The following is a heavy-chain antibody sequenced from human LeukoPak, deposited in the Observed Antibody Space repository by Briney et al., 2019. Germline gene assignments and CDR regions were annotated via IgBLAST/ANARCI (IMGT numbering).Heavy chain of an antibody. V-gene: IGHV3-30*18. D-gene: IGHD1-26*01. Sequence: GGSLRLSCAASGFTFSSYGMHWVRQAPGKGLEWVAVISYDGSNKYYADSVKGRFTISRDNSKNTLYLQMNSLRAEDTAVYYCAKEGATLAFDIWGQGTMVTVSS. CDR3: AKEGATLAFDI. CDR2: ISYDGSNK. J-gene: IGHJ3*02. CDR1: GFTFSSYG.